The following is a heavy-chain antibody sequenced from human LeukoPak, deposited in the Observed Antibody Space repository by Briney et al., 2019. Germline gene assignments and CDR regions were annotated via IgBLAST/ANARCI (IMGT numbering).Heavy chain of an antibody. CDR3: AREGYDIVTGFLGTDAFDI. D-gene: IGHD3-9*01. J-gene: IGHJ3*02. V-gene: IGHV4-61*02. Sequence: SETLSLTCTVSGGSISSGSYYWSWIRQPAGKGLEWIGRIYTTGSTNYNPSLKSRVTLSVDTSKNQFSLKLSSVTAADTAVYYCAREGYDIVTGFLGTDAFDIWGQGTMVTVSS. CDR2: IYTTGST. CDR1: GGSISSGSYY.